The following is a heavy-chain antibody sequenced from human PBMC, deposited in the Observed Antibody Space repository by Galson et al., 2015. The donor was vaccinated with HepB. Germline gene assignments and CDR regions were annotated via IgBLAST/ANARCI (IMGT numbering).Heavy chain of an antibody. Sequence: LRLSCAASGFTVSSNYMSWVRQAPGKGLEWVSVIYSGGSTYHADSVKGRFTISRDNSKNTLYLQMNSLRAEDTAVYYCARVLYFPRGGYFDYWGQGTLVTVSS. CDR2: IYSGGST. D-gene: IGHD3-9*01. CDR1: GFTVSSNY. CDR3: ARVLYFPRGGYFDY. J-gene: IGHJ4*02. V-gene: IGHV3-53*05.